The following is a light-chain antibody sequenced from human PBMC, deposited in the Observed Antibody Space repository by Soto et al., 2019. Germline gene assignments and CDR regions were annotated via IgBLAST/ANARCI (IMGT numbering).Light chain of an antibody. CDR3: QQRSNWPIT. J-gene: IGKJ5*01. Sequence: EIVLTQSPGTLSLSPGERATLSCRASQSVSSSYLAWYQQKPGQAPRLLIYGASSRATGIPDRFSGSGSGTDFTLTINSLEPEDFAVYYCQQRSNWPITFGQGTRLEIK. CDR1: QSVSSSY. CDR2: GAS. V-gene: IGKV3D-20*02.